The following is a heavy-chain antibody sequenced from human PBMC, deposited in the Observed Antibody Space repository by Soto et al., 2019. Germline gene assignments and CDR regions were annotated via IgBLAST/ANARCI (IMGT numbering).Heavy chain of an antibody. J-gene: IGHJ6*02. D-gene: IGHD3-10*01. CDR1: GGSVSSGDYF. CDR2: IYYSGST. CDR3: AGSPNYYYYGFDV. Sequence: SETLSLTCTVSGGSVSSGDYFWSWLRQSPGKRLEWIAYIYYSGSTNYNPSLKSRAIISVDTSKSQVSLTLTSMTAADAALYYCAGSPNYYYYGFDVWGQGTAVTVSS. V-gene: IGHV4-61*08.